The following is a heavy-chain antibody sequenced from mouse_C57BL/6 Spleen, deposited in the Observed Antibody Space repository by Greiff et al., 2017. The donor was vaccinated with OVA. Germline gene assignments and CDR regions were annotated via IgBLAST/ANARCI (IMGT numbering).Heavy chain of an antibody. Sequence: DVHLVESGGDLVKPGGSLKLSCAASGFTFSSYGMSWVRQTPDKRLEWVATISSGGSYTYYPDSVKGRFTISRDNAKNTLYLQMSSLKSEDTAMYYCARQGGNDYWGQGTTLTVSS. D-gene: IGHD2-1*01. CDR3: ARQGGNDY. CDR1: GFTFSSYG. J-gene: IGHJ2*01. CDR2: ISSGGSYT. V-gene: IGHV5-6*01.